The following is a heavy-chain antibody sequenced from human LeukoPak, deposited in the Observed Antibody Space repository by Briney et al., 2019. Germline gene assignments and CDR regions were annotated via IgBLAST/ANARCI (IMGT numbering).Heavy chain of an antibody. Sequence: GGSLRLSCAASGFTFSSYSMNWLHQAPGKGLDWVSYFSSSSSTIYCAHSVKGRFTISRDNAKNSLYLQMDSLRAEATAVYYCARADSSGYSRSYWGQGTLVTVSS. CDR1: GFTFSSYS. CDR2: FSSSSSTI. V-gene: IGHV3-48*01. CDR3: ARADSSGYSRSY. J-gene: IGHJ4*02. D-gene: IGHD3-22*01.